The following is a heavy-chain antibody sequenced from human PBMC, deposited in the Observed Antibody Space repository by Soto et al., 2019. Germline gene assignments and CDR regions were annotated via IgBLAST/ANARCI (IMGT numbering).Heavy chain of an antibody. D-gene: IGHD1-1*01. CDR2: IYWDDDK. CDR1: GFSLSINGVG. Sequence: QITLKESGPPLVKPTQTLTLTCTFSGFSLSINGVGVGWIRQPPGKALEWLALIYWDDDKRYSPSLKSRLTTPKDTSKEQVVLTTTNVDPLDTDRYYCNHWRPGAVENWGRGTMVTVSS. V-gene: IGHV2-5*02. CDR3: NHWRPGAVEN. J-gene: IGHJ4*02.